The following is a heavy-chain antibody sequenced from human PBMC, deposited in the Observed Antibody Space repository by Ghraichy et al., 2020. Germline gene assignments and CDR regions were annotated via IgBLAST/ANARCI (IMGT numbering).Heavy chain of an antibody. Sequence: SETLSLTCTVSGGSISSYYWSWIRQPPGKGLEWIGYIYYSGRTNYNPSLKSRVTISVDTSKNQFSLKLSSVTAADTAVYYCARGVQWGIAVAGTRYYGMDVWGQGTTVTVSS. V-gene: IGHV4-59*01. CDR2: IYYSGRT. CDR1: GGSISSYY. D-gene: IGHD6-19*01. J-gene: IGHJ6*02. CDR3: ARGVQWGIAVAGTRYYGMDV.